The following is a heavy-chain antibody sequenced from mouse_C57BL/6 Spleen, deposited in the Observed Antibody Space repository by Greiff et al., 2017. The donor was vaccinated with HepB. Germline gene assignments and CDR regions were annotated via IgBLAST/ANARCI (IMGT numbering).Heavy chain of an antibody. CDR2: IHPNSGST. Sequence: VQLQESGAELVKPGASVKLSCKASGYTFTSYWMHWVKQRPGQGLEWIGMIHPNSGSTNYNEKFKSKATLTVDKSSSTAYMQLSSLTSEDSAVYYCARGGIGLRGYYAMDYWGQGTSVTVSS. V-gene: IGHV1-64*01. J-gene: IGHJ4*01. D-gene: IGHD2-4*01. CDR3: ARGGIGLRGYYAMDY. CDR1: GYTFTSYW.